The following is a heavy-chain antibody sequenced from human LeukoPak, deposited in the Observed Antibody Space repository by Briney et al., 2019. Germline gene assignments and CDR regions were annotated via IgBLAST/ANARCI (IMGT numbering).Heavy chain of an antibody. V-gene: IGHV4-4*07. J-gene: IGHJ4*02. D-gene: IGHD6-13*01. CDR3: ARQIASAGTAGLDF. Sequence: SETLSLTCTVSGGSISSYYWSWIRQPAGKGLEWIGRIYSTGSTNYNPSLKSRVTMSVDTSKNQFSLRLRSVTAADTAVYYCARQIASAGTAGLDFWGQGALVTVSS. CDR2: IYSTGST. CDR1: GGSISSYY.